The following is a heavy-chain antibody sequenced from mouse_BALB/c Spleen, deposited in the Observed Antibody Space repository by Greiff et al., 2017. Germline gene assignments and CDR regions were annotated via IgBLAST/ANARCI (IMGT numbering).Heavy chain of an antibody. CDR3: ARIEKAGLRWPLAMDY. J-gene: IGHJ4*01. D-gene: IGHD2-4*01. Sequence: ESGPGILQPSQTLSLTCSFSGFSLSTSGMGVGWIRQPSGKGLEWLAHIWWDDVKRYNPALKSRLTISKDTASSQVFLKIASVDTADTATYYGARIEKAGLRWPLAMDYWGQGTSVTVSS. V-gene: IGHV8-8*01. CDR1: GFSLSTSGMG. CDR2: IWWDDVK.